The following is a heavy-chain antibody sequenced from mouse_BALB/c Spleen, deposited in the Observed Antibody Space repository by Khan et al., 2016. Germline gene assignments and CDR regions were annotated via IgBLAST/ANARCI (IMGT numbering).Heavy chain of an antibody. CDR3: TRSGYYDYGAWFGY. CDR2: INPSNGGT. CDR1: GYTFTSYY. V-gene: IGHV1S81*02. Sequence: QVQLQQSGAELVKPGASVKLSCKASGYTFTSYYIYWVKQRPGQGLEWIGEINPSNGGTNFNEKFKSKATLTVDKSSSTAYIQLSSLTSEDSAVYYCTRSGYYDYGAWFGYWGQGTLVTVSA. J-gene: IGHJ3*01. D-gene: IGHD2-4*01.